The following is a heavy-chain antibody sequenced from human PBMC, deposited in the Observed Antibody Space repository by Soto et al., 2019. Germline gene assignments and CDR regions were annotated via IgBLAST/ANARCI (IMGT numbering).Heavy chain of an antibody. J-gene: IGHJ6*02. CDR2: IIPIFGTA. D-gene: IGHD3-3*01. CDR1: GGTFSSYA. V-gene: IGHV1-69*13. Sequence: SVKVACTASGGTFSSYAISWVRQAPGQGLEWMGGIIPIFGTANYAQKFQGRVTITADESTSTAYMELSSLRSEDTAVYYCARGPYDVFCVYLGTYYGVEGRYQGPKVTGS. CDR3: ARGPYDVFCVYLGTYYGVEG.